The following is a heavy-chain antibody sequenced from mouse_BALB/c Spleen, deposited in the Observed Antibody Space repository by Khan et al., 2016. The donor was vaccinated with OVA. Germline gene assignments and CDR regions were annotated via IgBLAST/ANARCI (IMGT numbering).Heavy chain of an antibody. CDR2: IDPSDSHT. J-gene: IGHJ3*01. CDR1: GYTFSSYW. D-gene: IGHD1-1*01. CDR3: ARSYYYGSSTWFAY. Sequence: QVQLQQPGAELVKPGASVKLSCKASGYTFSSYWMHWVKQRPGQGLEWIGEIDPSDSHTNYNQKFKGKATLNVDKSSSTAYMHLSSLTSEDSAVXYCARSYYYGSSTWFAYWGQGTLVTVS. V-gene: IGHV1-69*02.